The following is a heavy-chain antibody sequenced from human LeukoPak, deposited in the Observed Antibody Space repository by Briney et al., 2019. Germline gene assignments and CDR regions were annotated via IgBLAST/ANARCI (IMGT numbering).Heavy chain of an antibody. J-gene: IGHJ4*02. Sequence: GGSLRLSCAASGFTFSSYAMSWVRQAPGKGLEWVSAISAGGGSTYYADSVKGRFTISRDNSKNTLYLQMNSLRAEDTAVYYCANDFWSGYYFFDYWGQGTLVTVSS. CDR1: GFTFSSYA. CDR2: ISAGGGST. D-gene: IGHD3-3*01. V-gene: IGHV3-23*01. CDR3: ANDFWSGYYFFDY.